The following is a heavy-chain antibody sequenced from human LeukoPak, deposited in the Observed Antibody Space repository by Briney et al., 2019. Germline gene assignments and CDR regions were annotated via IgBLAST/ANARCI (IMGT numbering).Heavy chain of an antibody. CDR1: GFTFSDYY. D-gene: IGHD3-9*01. Sequence: GGSLRLSCAASGFTFSDYYMSWIRQAPGKGLEWVSYISSSSSYTNYADSVEGRFTISRDNAKNSLYLQMNSLRAEDTAVYYCARRPTGGGGLTGYTNRGQGTLVTVSS. V-gene: IGHV3-11*06. CDR2: ISSSSSYT. J-gene: IGHJ4*02. CDR3: ARRPTGGGGLTGYTN.